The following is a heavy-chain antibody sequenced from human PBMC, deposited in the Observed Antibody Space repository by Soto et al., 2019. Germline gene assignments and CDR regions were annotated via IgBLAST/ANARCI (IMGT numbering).Heavy chain of an antibody. Sequence: EVQLVESGGGLVQPGRSLRLSCAASGFTFDDYAIHWVRQAPGKGLEWVSGISWNSGSIGYADSVKGRFTISRDNAKNSLYLQMNSLRAEDTALYYCAKDRLVVVTAPDYWGQGTLVTVSS. V-gene: IGHV3-9*01. CDR3: AKDRLVVVTAPDY. CDR1: GFTFDDYA. CDR2: ISWNSGSI. J-gene: IGHJ4*02. D-gene: IGHD2-21*02.